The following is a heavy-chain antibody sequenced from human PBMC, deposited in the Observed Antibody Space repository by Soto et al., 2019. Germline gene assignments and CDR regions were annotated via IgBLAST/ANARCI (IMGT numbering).Heavy chain of an antibody. CDR2: IFHDGTA. Sequence: KTSETLSLTCAVSGVSISSGNWWTWVRQTPQRGLEYIGEIFHDGTANYYPSFERRVAISVDTSKNQFSLKLTSVTAADTAISLCARLVYDTRLNYMYFDFWGQGALVTVSS. CDR1: GVSISSGNW. D-gene: IGHD3-10*01. V-gene: IGHV4-4*02. J-gene: IGHJ4*02. CDR3: ARLVYDTRLNYMYFDF.